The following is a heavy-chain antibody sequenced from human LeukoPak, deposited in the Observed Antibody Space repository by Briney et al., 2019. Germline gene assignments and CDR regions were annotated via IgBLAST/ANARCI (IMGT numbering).Heavy chain of an antibody. CDR2: IYYSGST. D-gene: IGHD4-23*01. J-gene: IGHJ4*02. Sequence: SETLSLTCTVSGGSISSSSYYWGWIRQPPGKGLEWIGSIYYSGSTYYNPSLKSRVTISVDTSKNQFSLKLSSVTAADTAVYYCARGAYTVVTPGDYWGQGTLVTVSS. V-gene: IGHV4-39*07. CDR3: ARGAYTVVTPGDY. CDR1: GGSISSSSYY.